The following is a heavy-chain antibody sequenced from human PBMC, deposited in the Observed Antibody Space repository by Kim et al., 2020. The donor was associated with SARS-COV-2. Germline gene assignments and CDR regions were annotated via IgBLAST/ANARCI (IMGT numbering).Heavy chain of an antibody. CDR3: ARDLRVGAIPRGAFDI. CDR1: GGSISSSSYY. CDR2: IYYSGST. J-gene: IGHJ3*02. V-gene: IGHV4-39*07. Sequence: SETLSLTCTVSGGSISSSSYYWGWIRQPPGKGLEWIGSIYYSGSTYYNPSLKSRVTISVDTSKNQFSLKLSSVTAADTAVYYCARDLRVGAIPRGAFDIWGQGTMVTVSS. D-gene: IGHD1-26*01.